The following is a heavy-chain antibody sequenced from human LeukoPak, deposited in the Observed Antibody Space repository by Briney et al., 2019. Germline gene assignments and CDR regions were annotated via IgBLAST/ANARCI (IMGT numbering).Heavy chain of an antibody. CDR3: ARGILGPEQYYFDY. D-gene: IGHD5-18*01. V-gene: IGHV4-59*08. Sequence: SETLSLTCTVSGGSISSYYWSWIRQPPGKGLEWIGYIYYSGSTNYNPSLKSRVTISVDTSKNQFSLKLSSVTAADTAVYYCARGILGPEQYYFDYWGQGTLVTVSS. J-gene: IGHJ4*02. CDR1: GGSISSYY. CDR2: IYYSGST.